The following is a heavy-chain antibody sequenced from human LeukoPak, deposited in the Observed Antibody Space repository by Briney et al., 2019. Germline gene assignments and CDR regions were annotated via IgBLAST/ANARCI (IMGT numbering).Heavy chain of an antibody. V-gene: IGHV4-59*01. Sequence: SETLSLTCTVSGGSISTYYWSWIRQPPGKGLEYIAYIYYTGSTDYNPSLKSRVSISVDTSKNQFSLELNSVTAADTAVYYFARRRYSGGWYDYWGQGTLVTVSS. D-gene: IGHD6-19*01. CDR1: GGSISTYY. CDR3: ARRRYSGGWYDY. J-gene: IGHJ4*02. CDR2: IYYTGST.